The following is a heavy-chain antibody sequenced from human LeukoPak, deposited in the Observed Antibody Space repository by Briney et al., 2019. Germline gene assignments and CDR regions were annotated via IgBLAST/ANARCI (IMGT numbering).Heavy chain of an antibody. J-gene: IGHJ3*02. CDR2: IIPIFGTA. Sequence: ASVKVSCKASGGTFSSYAISWVRQAPGQGLEWMGGIIPIFGTANYAQKFQGRVTITADESTSTAYMELSSLRSEDTAVYYCARGQYYYDSSGYPPTGAFDIWGQGTMVTVSS. D-gene: IGHD3-22*01. CDR1: GGTFSSYA. CDR3: ARGQYYYDSSGYPPTGAFDI. V-gene: IGHV1-69*13.